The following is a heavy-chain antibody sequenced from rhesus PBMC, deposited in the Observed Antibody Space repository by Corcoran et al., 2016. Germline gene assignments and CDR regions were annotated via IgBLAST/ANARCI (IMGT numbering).Heavy chain of an antibody. D-gene: IGHD1-26*01. CDR2: IYGNIAST. V-gene: IGHV4-73*01. Sequence: QVQLQQWGEGLVKPSETLSLTCAVYGGSISGYYYWSWMRQPPGKGLEWIGYIYGNIASTNYNPSLMNRLTISKDTSKNQFSLKLSSVTAADTAVYYCARVNWNYWLRGLDSWGQGVVVTVSS. CDR3: ARVNWNYWLRGLDS. J-gene: IGHJ6*01. CDR1: GGSISGYYY.